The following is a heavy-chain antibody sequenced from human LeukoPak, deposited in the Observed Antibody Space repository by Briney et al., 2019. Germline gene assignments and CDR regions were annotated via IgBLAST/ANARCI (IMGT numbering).Heavy chain of an antibody. Sequence: SVKVSCKASGGTFSSYVISWVRQAPGQGLEWMGGIIPIFGTANYAQKFQGRVTITTDESTNTAYMELSSLRSEDTAVYYCARLLDTLNWFDPWGQGTLVTVSS. J-gene: IGHJ5*02. D-gene: IGHD5-18*01. CDR3: ARLLDTLNWFDP. CDR2: IIPIFGTA. CDR1: GGTFSSYV. V-gene: IGHV1-69*05.